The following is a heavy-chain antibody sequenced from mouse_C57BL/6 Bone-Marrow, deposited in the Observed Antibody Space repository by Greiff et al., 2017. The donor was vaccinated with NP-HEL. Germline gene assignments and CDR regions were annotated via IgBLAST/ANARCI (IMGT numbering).Heavy chain of an antibody. Sequence: QVQLQQPGAELVKPGASVKMSCKASGYTFTSYWITWVKQRPGQGLEWIGDIYPGSGSTNYNEKFKSKATLTVDTSSSTAYMQLSSLTSEDSAVYYWARTESNYVRFAYWGQGTLVTVSA. J-gene: IGHJ3*01. CDR1: GYTFTSYW. D-gene: IGHD2-5*01. CDR3: ARTESNYVRFAY. V-gene: IGHV1-55*01. CDR2: IYPGSGST.